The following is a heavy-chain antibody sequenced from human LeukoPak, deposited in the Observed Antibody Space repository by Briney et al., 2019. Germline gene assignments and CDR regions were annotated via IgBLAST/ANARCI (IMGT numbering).Heavy chain of an antibody. V-gene: IGHV3-21*01. CDR2: ISSSSSYI. D-gene: IGHD5-12*01. Sequence: GGSLRLSCAASGFTFSSYSMNWVRQAPGKGLEWVSSISSSSSYIYYADSVKGRLTISRDNAKNSLYLQMNSLRAEDTAVYYCARVKEASAFDVWGQGTMVTVSS. CDR3: ARVKEASAFDV. CDR1: GFTFSSYS. J-gene: IGHJ3*01.